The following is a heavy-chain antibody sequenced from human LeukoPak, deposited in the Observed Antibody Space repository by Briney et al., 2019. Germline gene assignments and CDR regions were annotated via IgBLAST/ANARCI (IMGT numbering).Heavy chain of an antibody. CDR2: INPSGGST. CDR1: GYSFTSYY. CDR3: ARDIYTSGSLGY. D-gene: IGHD3-10*01. Sequence: ASVKVSRKASGYSFTSYYIHWVRQAPGQGLEWMGIINPSGGSTSYAPKFQGRVTMTRDTSTSTVYMELSSLRSEDTAVYYCARDIYTSGSLGYWGQGTLVTVSS. J-gene: IGHJ4*02. V-gene: IGHV1-46*01.